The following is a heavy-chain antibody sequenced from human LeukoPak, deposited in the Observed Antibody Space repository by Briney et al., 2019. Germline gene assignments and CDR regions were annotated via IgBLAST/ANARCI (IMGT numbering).Heavy chain of an antibody. CDR3: AKVGYSYGHS. CDR2: IRYDGSNK. V-gene: IGHV3-30*02. CDR1: AFTFSSYG. Sequence: GGSLRLSCAASAFTFSSYGMHWVRQAPGKELEWVAFIRYDGSNKYYADSVKGRFTISRDNSKNTLYLQMNSLRAEDTAVYYCAKVGYSYGHSWGQGTLVTVSS. J-gene: IGHJ4*02. D-gene: IGHD5-18*01.